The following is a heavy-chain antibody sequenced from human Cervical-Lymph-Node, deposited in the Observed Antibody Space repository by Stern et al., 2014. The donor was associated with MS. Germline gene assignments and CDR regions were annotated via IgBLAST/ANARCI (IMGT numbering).Heavy chain of an antibody. D-gene: IGHD2-2*02. CDR2: INPNGGGT. Sequence: QVQLVQSGSEVKKPGASVKVSCRASGYTFTSYEIPWVRQAPGQGLERMGIINPNGGGTTYAEKFQGRIAMTADTSTRTAYMELSSLRSDDTAVYFCARRGGVIDCLSDRCYTYNWFESWGQGTLVTVSS. J-gene: IGHJ5*01. CDR3: ARRGGVIDCLSDRCYTYNWFES. V-gene: IGHV1-46*01. CDR1: GYTFTSYE.